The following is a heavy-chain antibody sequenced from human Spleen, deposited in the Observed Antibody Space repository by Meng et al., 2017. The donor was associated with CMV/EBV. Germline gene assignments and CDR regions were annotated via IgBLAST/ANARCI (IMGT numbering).Heavy chain of an antibody. Sequence: ASVKVSCKASGYTFNIYAITWVRQAPGQGLEWMGRINTFNGNTHYAEKFQGRVTLTRDTPTNTASMELRGLTSGDTAMYYCARDASGWGYFDYWGQGSRVTVSS. J-gene: IGHJ4*02. CDR2: INTFNGNT. CDR1: GYTFNIYA. V-gene: IGHV1-18*01. D-gene: IGHD6-19*01. CDR3: ARDASGWGYFDY.